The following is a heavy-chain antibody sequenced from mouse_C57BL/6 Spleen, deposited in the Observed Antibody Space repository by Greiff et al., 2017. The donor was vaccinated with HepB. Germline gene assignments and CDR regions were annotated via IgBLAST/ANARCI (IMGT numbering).Heavy chain of an antibody. CDR2: ISGGGGNT. CDR3: ARLSSGYYFDY. V-gene: IGHV5-9*01. J-gene: IGHJ2*01. Sequence: EVQGVESGGGLVKPGGSLKLSCAASGFTFSSYTMSWVRQTPEKRLEWVATISGGGGNTYYPDSVKGRFTISRDNAKNTLYLQMSSLRSEDTALYYCARLSSGYYFDYWGQGTTLTVSS. D-gene: IGHD2-2*01. CDR1: GFTFSSYT.